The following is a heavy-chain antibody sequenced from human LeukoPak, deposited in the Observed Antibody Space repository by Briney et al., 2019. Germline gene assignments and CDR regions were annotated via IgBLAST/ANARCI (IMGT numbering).Heavy chain of an antibody. Sequence: PSETLSLTCAVSGYSISSGYYWGWIRQPPGKGLEWIGSIYYSGSTYYNPSLKSRVTISVDTSKNQFSLKLSSVTAADTAVYYCARAAVQYWYFDLWGRGTLVTVSS. J-gene: IGHJ2*01. V-gene: IGHV4-38-2*01. CDR3: ARAAVQYWYFDL. CDR2: IYYSGST. D-gene: IGHD6-19*01. CDR1: GYSISSGYY.